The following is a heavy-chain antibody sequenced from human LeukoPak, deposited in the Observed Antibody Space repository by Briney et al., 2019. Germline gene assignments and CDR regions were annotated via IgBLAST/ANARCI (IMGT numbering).Heavy chain of an antibody. CDR3: ARDYSGSPGELYY. Sequence: ASVKVSCKASGYTFTGYYMHWVRQAPGQGLEWMGWINPNSGGTNYAQKFQGRVTMTRDTSISTAYMELSRLRSDDTAVYYCARDYSGSPGELYYWGQGTLVTVSS. V-gene: IGHV1-2*02. J-gene: IGHJ4*02. CDR2: INPNSGGT. D-gene: IGHD1-26*01. CDR1: GYTFTGYY.